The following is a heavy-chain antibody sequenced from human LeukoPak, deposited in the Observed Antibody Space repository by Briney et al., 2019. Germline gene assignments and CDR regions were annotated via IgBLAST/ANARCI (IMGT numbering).Heavy chain of an antibody. J-gene: IGHJ5*02. CDR2: IYYSGST. CDR3: ARDCRRTTCYPGGAWFAP. Sequence: SETLSLTCTVSGGSISSYYWSWIRQPPGKGLEWIGYIYYSGSTNYNPSLKCRVTISVDTSKNQFSLKLSSVTAADTAVYYCARDCRRTTCYPGGAWFAPGARETLATV. V-gene: IGHV4-59*01. CDR1: GGSISSYY. D-gene: IGHD2-2*01.